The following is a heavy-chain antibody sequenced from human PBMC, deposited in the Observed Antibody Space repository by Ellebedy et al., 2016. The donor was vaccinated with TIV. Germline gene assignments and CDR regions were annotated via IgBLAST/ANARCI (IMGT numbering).Heavy chain of an antibody. Sequence: GGSLRLSXAVSGITFSNTWMSWVRQAPGKGLEWVANIKQDGSEAYYVDSVKGRFTISRDNAKNLLYLQMSGLRGEDTAVYYCARERTSCSSSSCHSYFYVPDVWGQGTTVTVSS. V-gene: IGHV3-7*01. D-gene: IGHD2-2*01. CDR3: ARERTSCSSSSCHSYFYVPDV. CDR2: IKQDGSEA. CDR1: GITFSNTW. J-gene: IGHJ6*02.